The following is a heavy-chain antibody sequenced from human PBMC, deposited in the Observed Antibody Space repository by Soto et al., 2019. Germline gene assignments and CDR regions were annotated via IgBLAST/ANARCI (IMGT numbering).Heavy chain of an antibody. D-gene: IGHD4-17*01. CDR1: GGSLSGYY. CDR2: INHSGNT. V-gene: IGHV4-34*02. J-gene: IGHJ4*02. CDR3: ARATTGIDY. Sequence: QVQLQQWGAGLLKPSETLSLTCAVYGGSLSGYYWSWIRQPPGKGLEWIGEINHSGNTNYNPSLTSRDTISVDTSKSQFSLNLASVTAADTAVYYCARATTGIDYWGQGNLVTVSS.